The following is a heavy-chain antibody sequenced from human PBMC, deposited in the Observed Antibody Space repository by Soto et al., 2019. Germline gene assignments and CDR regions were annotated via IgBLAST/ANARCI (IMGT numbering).Heavy chain of an antibody. Sequence: PGGSLRLSCAASGFTFRNFVMHWVRQAPGKGLEWVAVISYAGNNIYYADSVKGRFTISRDNSGNTLYLEMSSLRGEDTAVYYCAKAQSSIFRRGSGMDVWGQGTTVTVSS. CDR2: ISYAGNNI. CDR1: GFTFRNFV. CDR3: AKAQSSIFRRGSGMDV. D-gene: IGHD3-3*01. J-gene: IGHJ6*02. V-gene: IGHV3-30*18.